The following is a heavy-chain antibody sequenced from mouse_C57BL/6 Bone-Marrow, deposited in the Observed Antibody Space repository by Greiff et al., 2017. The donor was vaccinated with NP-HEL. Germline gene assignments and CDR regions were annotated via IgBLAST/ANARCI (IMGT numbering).Heavy chain of an antibody. Sequence: EVHLVESGGGLVQPGGSMKLSCAASGFTFSDAWMDWVRQSPEKGLEWVAEIRNKANNHATYYAESVKGRFTISRDDSKSSVYLQMNSLRAEDTGIYYCTRNYGSSPWFAYWGQGTLVTVSA. CDR3: TRNYGSSPWFAY. D-gene: IGHD1-1*01. V-gene: IGHV6-6*01. CDR2: IRNKANNHAT. CDR1: GFTFSDAW. J-gene: IGHJ3*01.